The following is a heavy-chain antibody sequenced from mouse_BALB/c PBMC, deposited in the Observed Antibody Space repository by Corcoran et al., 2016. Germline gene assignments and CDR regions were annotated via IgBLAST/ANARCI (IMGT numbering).Heavy chain of an antibody. J-gene: IGHJ4*01. V-gene: IGHV9-3-1*01. CDR3: ARAPLDYYAMDY. Sequence: QIQLVQSGPELKKPGETVKISCKASGYTFTNYGMNWVKQAPGKGLKGMGWINTYTGEPTYADDFKGRFAFSLETSASTAYLQINNLKNEDTATYFCARAPLDYYAMDYWGQGTSVTVSS. CDR2: INTYTGEP. CDR1: GYTFTNYG.